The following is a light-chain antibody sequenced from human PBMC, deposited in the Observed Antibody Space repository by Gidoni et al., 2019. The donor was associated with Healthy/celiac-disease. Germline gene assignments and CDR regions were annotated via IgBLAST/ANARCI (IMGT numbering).Light chain of an antibody. CDR3: QQYGSSLIT. Sequence: ETVLTQSPGTLSLSPGDRATLSCRASQSVSSSYLAWYQQKPGQAPRLLIYGASSRATGIPDRFSGSGSGTDFTLTISKLEPGDFAVYYCQQYGSSLITFGQGTRLEIK. V-gene: IGKV3-20*01. CDR1: QSVSSSY. CDR2: GAS. J-gene: IGKJ5*01.